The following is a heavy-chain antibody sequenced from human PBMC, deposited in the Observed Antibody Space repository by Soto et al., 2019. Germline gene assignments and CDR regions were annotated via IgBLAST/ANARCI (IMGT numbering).Heavy chain of an antibody. CDR2: ISSDGDTI. D-gene: IGHD5-12*01. V-gene: IGHV3-9*01. J-gene: IGHJ6*02. Sequence: EVQLIESGGGWVQHGTSLRVSCAASGFTFHEYAMHWVRHAPGTGLEWVSGISSDGDTIAYADSVQGRFTVFRDNAKNSLYLQMNSLRAEDTALYYCTKGGYDLIYYFGMDVWGQGTTVTVSS. CDR1: GFTFHEYA. CDR3: TKGGYDLIYYFGMDV.